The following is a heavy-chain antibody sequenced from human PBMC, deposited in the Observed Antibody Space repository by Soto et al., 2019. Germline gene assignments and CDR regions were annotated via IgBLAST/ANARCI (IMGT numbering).Heavy chain of an antibody. Sequence: VGSLILSCASSGFTFSSYSMNWVRQAPGKGLEWVSYISSSSSTIYYADSVKGRFTISRDNAKNSLYLQMNSLRDEDTAVYYCARAHYGSGSYYNWFDPWGQGTLVTVSS. V-gene: IGHV3-48*02. D-gene: IGHD3-10*01. CDR2: ISSSSSTI. CDR3: ARAHYGSGSYYNWFDP. J-gene: IGHJ5*02. CDR1: GFTFSSYS.